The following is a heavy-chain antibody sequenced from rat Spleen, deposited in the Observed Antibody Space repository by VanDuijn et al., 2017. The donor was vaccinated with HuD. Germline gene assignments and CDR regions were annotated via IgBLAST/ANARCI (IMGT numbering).Heavy chain of an antibody. D-gene: IGHD1-10*01. V-gene: IGHV5-29*01. CDR3: ARRGYNEDY. J-gene: IGHJ2*01. CDR1: GFTFSDYG. Sequence: EVQLVESDGGLVQPGRSLKLSCAASGFTFSDYGVAWVRQAPTTGLEWVATISYGDSSGHSGTYYGDSVKGRFTISRDNAEGTLYLQMNSLRSEDTATYYCARRGYNEDYWGQGVMVTVSS. CDR2: ISYGDSSGHSGT.